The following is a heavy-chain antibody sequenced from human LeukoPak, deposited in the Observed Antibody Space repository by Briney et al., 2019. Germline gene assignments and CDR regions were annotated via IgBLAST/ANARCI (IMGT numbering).Heavy chain of an antibody. V-gene: IGHV1-8*01. CDR3: ARYVPVKTGTTRASFDY. CDR1: GYTFTSYD. CDR2: MNPNSGNT. J-gene: IGHJ4*02. Sequence: AASVKVSCKASGYTFTSYDINWVRQATGQGLEWMGWMNPNSGNTGYAQKFQGRVTMTRNTSISTAYMELSSLRSEDTAVYYCARYVPVKTGTTRASFDYWGQGTLVTVSS. D-gene: IGHD1-1*01.